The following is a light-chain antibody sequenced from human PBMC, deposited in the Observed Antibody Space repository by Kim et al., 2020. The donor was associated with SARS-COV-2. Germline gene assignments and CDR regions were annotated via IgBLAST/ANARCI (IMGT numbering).Light chain of an antibody. V-gene: IGLV3-19*01. CDR2: GDD. CDR3: NSRHISGNHWV. Sequence: LGQTVRITCQGDSLRNYHASWLQQKPGQAPVVVIYGDDHRPSGIPDRFSGSSSGNTASLTITGAQAEDEADYHCNSRHISGNHWVFGGGTQLTVL. J-gene: IGLJ3*02. CDR1: SLRNYH.